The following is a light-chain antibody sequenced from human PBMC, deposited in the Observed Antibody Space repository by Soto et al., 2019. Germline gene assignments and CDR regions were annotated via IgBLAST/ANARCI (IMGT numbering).Light chain of an antibody. CDR2: EVN. V-gene: IGLV2-14*01. CDR3: ASFRSGTILV. CDR1: RSDIGDSNF. Sequence: QSALTQPASVSGSPGQSVTISCTGPRSDIGDSNFIPWYQHYPGKAPRLLIYEVNNRPSGVSKRFSGSKAGNTASLTISGLLDDDEADYFCASFRSGTILVFGSGTKVTVL. J-gene: IGLJ1*01.